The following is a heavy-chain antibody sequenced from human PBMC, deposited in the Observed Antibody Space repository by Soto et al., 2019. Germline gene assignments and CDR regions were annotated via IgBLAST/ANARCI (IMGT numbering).Heavy chain of an antibody. V-gene: IGHV3-23*01. D-gene: IGHD5-18*01. CDR1: GFTFSTSV. Sequence: GGSLRLSCAASGFTFSTSVMSWVRQAPGKGLEWVSAISGTGGSTYYADSVKDRFTISRDNSKSTLYLQMNSLRAEDTAVYCCAQARYGYTDGSFDDWGQGTLDTVSS. CDR2: ISGTGGST. J-gene: IGHJ4*02. CDR3: AQARYGYTDGSFDD.